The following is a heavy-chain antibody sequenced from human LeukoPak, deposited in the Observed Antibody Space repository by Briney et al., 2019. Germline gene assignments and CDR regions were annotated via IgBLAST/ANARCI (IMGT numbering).Heavy chain of an antibody. J-gene: IGHJ6*04. V-gene: IGHV1-69*06. Sequence: ASVKVSCKASGGTFSSYAISWVRQAPGQGLEWMGGIIPIFGTANYAQKFQGRVTITADKSTSTAYMELSSLRSEDTAVYYCARAAVVPAHSTYYYYGMDVWGKGTTVTVSS. D-gene: IGHD2-2*01. CDR1: GGTFSSYA. CDR3: ARAAVVPAHSTYYYYGMDV. CDR2: IIPIFGTA.